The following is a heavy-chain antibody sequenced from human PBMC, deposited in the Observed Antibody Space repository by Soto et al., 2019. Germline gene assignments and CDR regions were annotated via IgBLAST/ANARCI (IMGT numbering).Heavy chain of an antibody. D-gene: IGHD3-3*01. V-gene: IGHV3-33*01. Sequence: PGGSLRLSCAASGFTFSSYGMHWVRQAPGKGLEWVAVIWYDGSNKYYADSVKGRFTISRDNSKNTLYLQMNSLRAEDTAVYYCARYVARFLDPTYYFDYWGQGTLVTVSS. CDR1: GFTFSSYG. J-gene: IGHJ4*02. CDR2: IWYDGSNK. CDR3: ARYVARFLDPTYYFDY.